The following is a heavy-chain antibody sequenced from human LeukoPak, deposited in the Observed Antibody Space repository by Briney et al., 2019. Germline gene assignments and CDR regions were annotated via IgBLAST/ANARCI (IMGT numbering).Heavy chain of an antibody. Sequence: PGGSLRLSCAASGFTVSSSYMSWVRQAPGKGLEWASIVYSGGSIYYADSVKGRFTTSRHNSNNTLDLQMNSLRTEDTAMYYCARSYNSAWLDYWGQGTLVTVSS. J-gene: IGHJ4*02. CDR2: VYSGGSI. CDR1: GFTVSSSY. D-gene: IGHD6-19*01. CDR3: ARSYNSAWLDY. V-gene: IGHV3-53*04.